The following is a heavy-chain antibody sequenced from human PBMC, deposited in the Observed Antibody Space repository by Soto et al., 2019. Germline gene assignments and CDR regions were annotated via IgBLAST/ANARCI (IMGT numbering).Heavy chain of an antibody. J-gene: IGHJ6*02. CDR3: AHSRCGGDCLQSYSSHYYYGMDV. D-gene: IGHD2-21*02. V-gene: IGHV2-5*02. CDR2: IYWDNDK. CDR1: GFSLNTGGVG. Sequence: QITLKESGPTLVKPTQTLTLTCTFSGFSLNTGGVGVGWIRQPPGEALEWLALIYWDNDKRYSPSLESRLTSTKDPSKNQVVLTMTNMDPVDTATYYCAHSRCGGDCLQSYSSHYYYGMDVWGQGTTVTVSS.